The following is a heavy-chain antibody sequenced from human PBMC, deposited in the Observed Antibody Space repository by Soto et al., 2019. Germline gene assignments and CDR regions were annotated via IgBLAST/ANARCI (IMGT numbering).Heavy chain of an antibody. CDR2: ISYDGSNK. CDR1: GFTFSSYG. J-gene: IGHJ6*02. CDR3: AKDKSYDILTGVTLSYGMDV. D-gene: IGHD3-9*01. Sequence: PGGSLRLSCAASGFTFSSYGMHWVRQAPGKGLEWVAVISYDGSNKYYADSVKGRFTISRDNYKNTLYLQMNSLRAEDTAVYYCAKDKSYDILTGVTLSYGMDVWGQGTTVTVSS. V-gene: IGHV3-30*18.